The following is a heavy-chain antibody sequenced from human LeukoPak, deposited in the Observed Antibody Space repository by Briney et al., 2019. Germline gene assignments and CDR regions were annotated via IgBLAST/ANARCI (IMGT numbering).Heavy chain of an antibody. V-gene: IGHV3-33*01. CDR1: GFTFSSYG. D-gene: IGHD5-18*01. Sequence: PGGSLRLSCAASGFTFSSYGMNWVRQAPGKGLEWVAVIWYDGSNKYYADSVKGRFTISRDNSKNTLYLQMNSLRAEDTAMYYCARGYSYGIFDYCGQGTLVTVSS. CDR3: ARGYSYGIFDY. CDR2: IWYDGSNK. J-gene: IGHJ4*02.